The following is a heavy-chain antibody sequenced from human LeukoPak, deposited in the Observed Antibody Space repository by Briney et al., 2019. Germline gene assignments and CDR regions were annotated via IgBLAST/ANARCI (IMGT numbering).Heavy chain of an antibody. J-gene: IGHJ1*01. CDR2: ISRSSSYI. CDR1: GFTFITYS. Sequence: GGSLRLSCAASGFTFITYSMNWVRQAPGKGLEWVSSISRSSSYIYYADSVKGRFTISRDNAKNSLYLQMNSLRAEDTAVYYCARSPHYCSSTSCYRKEYFQHWGQGTLVTVSS. V-gene: IGHV3-21*01. CDR3: ARSPHYCSSTSCYRKEYFQH. D-gene: IGHD2-2*01.